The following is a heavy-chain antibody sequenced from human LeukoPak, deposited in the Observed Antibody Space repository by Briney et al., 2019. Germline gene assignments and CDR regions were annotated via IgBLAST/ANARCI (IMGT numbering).Heavy chain of an antibody. CDR3: AKGAGGYSYGNHNY. CDR2: ISGSGGST. D-gene: IGHD5-18*01. Sequence: GGSLTLPCAASGFTFSSYAMSWVRKAPGKGLEWVSAISGSGGSTYYADSVKGRFTISRDNSKNTLYLQMNSLRAEDTAVYYCAKGAGGYSYGNHNYWGQGTLVTVSS. V-gene: IGHV3-23*01. J-gene: IGHJ4*02. CDR1: GFTFSSYA.